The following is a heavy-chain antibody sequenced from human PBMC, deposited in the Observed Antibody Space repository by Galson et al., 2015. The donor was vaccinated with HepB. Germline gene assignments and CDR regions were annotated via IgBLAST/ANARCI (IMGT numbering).Heavy chain of an antibody. CDR3: ARGQITMVRGVIIDHNWFDP. V-gene: IGHV3-21*01. D-gene: IGHD3-10*01. CDR1: GFTFSSYS. J-gene: IGHJ5*02. Sequence: SLRLSCAASGFTFSSYSMNWVRQAPGKGLEWVSSISSSSSYIYYADSVKGRFTTSRDNANNSLYLQMNSLRAEDTAVYYCARGQITMVRGVIIDHNWFDPWGQGTLVTVSS. CDR2: ISSSSSYI.